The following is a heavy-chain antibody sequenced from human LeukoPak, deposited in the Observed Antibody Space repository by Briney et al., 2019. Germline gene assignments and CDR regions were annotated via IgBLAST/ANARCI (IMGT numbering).Heavy chain of an antibody. J-gene: IGHJ4*02. CDR1: GFTFSSYG. Sequence: GRSLRLSCAASGFTFSSYGMHWVRRAPGKGLEWVAVISYDGSNKYYADSVKGRFTISRDNSKNTLYLQMNSLRAEDTAVYYCAARDGYNWGIIDYWGQGTLVTVSS. CDR2: ISYDGSNK. D-gene: IGHD5-24*01. CDR3: AARDGYNWGIIDY. V-gene: IGHV3-30*03.